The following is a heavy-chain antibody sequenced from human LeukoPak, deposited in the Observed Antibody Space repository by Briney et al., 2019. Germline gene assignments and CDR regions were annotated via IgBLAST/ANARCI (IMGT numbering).Heavy chain of an antibody. CDR1: GFTFSKYV. CDR2: ITSNGGST. V-gene: IGHV3-64*02. D-gene: IGHD3-10*01. CDR3: AREGDSGTYDY. Sequence: PEGSLRLSCVASGFTFSKYVLHWVRQAPGKGLESVSAITSNGGSTYYADSVKGRFTISRDNPKNTLYLQMGSLRAEDMAVYYCAREGDSGTYDYWGQGTLVTVSS. J-gene: IGHJ4*02.